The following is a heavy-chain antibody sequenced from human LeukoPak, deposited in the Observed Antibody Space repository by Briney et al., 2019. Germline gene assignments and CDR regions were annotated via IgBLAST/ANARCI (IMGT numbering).Heavy chain of an antibody. CDR1: GFTFSNYA. D-gene: IGHD3-10*01. Sequence: PGGSLRLSCAASGFTFSNYAMHWVRQAPSKGLEWVAVISYDGSNKYYADSVKGRFTISRDNSKNTLYLQMNSLRAEDTAVYYCARDRFAEPPNQFDYWGQGTLVTVSS. CDR2: ISYDGSNK. V-gene: IGHV3-30*04. J-gene: IGHJ4*02. CDR3: ARDRFAEPPNQFDY.